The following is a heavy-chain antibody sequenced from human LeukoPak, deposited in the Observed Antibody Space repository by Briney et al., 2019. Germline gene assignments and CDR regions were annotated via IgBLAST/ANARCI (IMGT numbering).Heavy chain of an antibody. D-gene: IGHD2-15*01. CDR2: ISCSGGST. V-gene: IGHV3-23*01. J-gene: IGHJ4*02. Sequence: PGGSLGLSCAASGFTFSSYAMSWVRQAPGKGLEWVSTISCSGGSTFYADAVRGRFTISRDNSKNTLYLQMNSLRAADTAVHDCAKAPYCCGVSCYLSYFDDWGQGTLVTVSS. CDR1: GFTFSSYA. CDR3: AKAPYCCGVSCYLSYFDD.